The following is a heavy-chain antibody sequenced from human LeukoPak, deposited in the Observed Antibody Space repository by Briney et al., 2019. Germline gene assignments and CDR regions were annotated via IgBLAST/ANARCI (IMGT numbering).Heavy chain of an antibody. J-gene: IGHJ6*03. D-gene: IGHD1-26*01. Sequence: GGSLRLSCTASGFTFSSHSMNWVRQAPGKGLEWVSSISSSSSYIYYADSVKGRFTISRDNAKNSLYLQMNSLRAEDTAVYYCAQGGWELQRYYYYYYMDVWGKGTTVTVSS. V-gene: IGHV3-21*01. CDR2: ISSSSSYI. CDR1: GFTFSSHS. CDR3: AQGGWELQRYYYYYYMDV.